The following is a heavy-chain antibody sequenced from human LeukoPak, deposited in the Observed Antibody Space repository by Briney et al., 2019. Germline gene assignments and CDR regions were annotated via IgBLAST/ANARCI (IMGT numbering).Heavy chain of an antibody. D-gene: IGHD2-2*01. V-gene: IGHV1-2*02. CDR3: ARGDCSSTSCPLGV. CDR1: GGTFSSYA. CDR2: INPNSGGT. Sequence: GSSVKVSCKASGGTFSSYAISWVRQAPGQGLEWMGWINPNSGGTNYAQKFQGRVTMTRDTSISTAYMELSRLRSDDTAVYYCARGDCSSTSCPLGVWGKGTTVTVSS. J-gene: IGHJ6*04.